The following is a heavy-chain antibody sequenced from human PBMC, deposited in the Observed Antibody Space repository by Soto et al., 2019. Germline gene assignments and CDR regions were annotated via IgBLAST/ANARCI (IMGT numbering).Heavy chain of an antibody. CDR2: INAGNGNT. CDR1: GYTFTIYA. J-gene: IGHJ4*02. Sequence: ASVKVSCKASGYTFTIYAMHWVRQAPGQRLEWMGWINAGNGNTKYSQKFQGRVTITRDTSASTAYMELSSLRSEDTAVYYCARVRGGRGVDYYFDYWGQGTLVTGSS. CDR3: ARVRGGRGVDYYFDY. V-gene: IGHV1-3*01. D-gene: IGHD3-10*01.